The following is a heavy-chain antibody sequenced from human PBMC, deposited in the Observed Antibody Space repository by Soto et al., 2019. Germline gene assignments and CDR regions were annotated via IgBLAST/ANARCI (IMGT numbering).Heavy chain of an antibody. J-gene: IGHJ4*02. Sequence: NPWETVSLTCAVYGGSFSGYYWSWIRQPPGKGLEWIGEINHSGSTNYNPSLKSRVTISVDTSKNQFSLKLSSVTAADTAVYYCARGKLSDYVWGSYRYHFDYWGQGTVVTVSS. CDR2: INHSGST. CDR3: ARGKLSDYVWGSYRYHFDY. CDR1: GGSFSGYY. D-gene: IGHD3-16*02. V-gene: IGHV4-34*01.